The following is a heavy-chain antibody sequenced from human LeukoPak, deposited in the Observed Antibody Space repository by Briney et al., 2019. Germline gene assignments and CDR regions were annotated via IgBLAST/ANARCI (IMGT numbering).Heavy chain of an antibody. D-gene: IGHD1-26*01. CDR1: GFTFSSYE. J-gene: IGHJ4*02. CDR2: ISSSGSTI. CDR3: LASGSRYEQRN. Sequence: QTGGSLRLSCAASGFTFSSYEMNWVRQAPGKGLEWVSYISSSGSTIYYADSVKGRFTISRDNAKNTLYLQMNGLRAEDTAVYYCLASGSRYEQRNWGQGTLVTVSS. V-gene: IGHV3-48*03.